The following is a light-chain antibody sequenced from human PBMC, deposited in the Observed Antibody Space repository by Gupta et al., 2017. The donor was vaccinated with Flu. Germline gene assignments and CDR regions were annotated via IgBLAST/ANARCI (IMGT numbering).Light chain of an antibody. CDR2: DDS. CDR3: QVWESTSDDMV. V-gene: IGLV3-21*02. J-gene: IGLJ2*01. Sequence: SYVLTQPPSVSVAPGQTARITCGGNNMGSKTVHWYQQRPGQAPVLVVCDDSYRPSGIPERFSGSKSGNTATLTISRVEAGDEADYYCQVWESTSDDMVLGGGTKLTVL. CDR1: NMGSKT.